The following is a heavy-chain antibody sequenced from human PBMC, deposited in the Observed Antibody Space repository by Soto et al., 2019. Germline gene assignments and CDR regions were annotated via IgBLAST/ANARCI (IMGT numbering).Heavy chain of an antibody. D-gene: IGHD3-3*01. CDR2: INPNSGGT. CDR1: GYTFTGYY. Sequence: ASVKVSCKASGYTFTGYYMHWVRQAPGQGLEWMGWINPNSGGTNYAQKFQGWVTMTRDTSISTAYMELSRLRSDDTAVYYCARDNADFWSGYYVPYGMDVWGQGTKVPVSS. CDR3: ARDNADFWSGYYVPYGMDV. J-gene: IGHJ6*02. V-gene: IGHV1-2*04.